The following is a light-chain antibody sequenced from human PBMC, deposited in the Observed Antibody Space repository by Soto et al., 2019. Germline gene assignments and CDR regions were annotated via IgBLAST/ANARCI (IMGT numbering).Light chain of an antibody. V-gene: IGKV3-15*01. CDR1: QNINNN. J-gene: IGKJ4*01. Sequence: EIVMTQSPANLSVSPGERATLSCRASQNINNNLAWYQQKPGQVPRLLIYHASTGATGIPARFSGSGSGTELTLTISSVQSEDFAVYYCQQYNDWPLTFGGGTKVEIK. CDR2: HAS. CDR3: QQYNDWPLT.